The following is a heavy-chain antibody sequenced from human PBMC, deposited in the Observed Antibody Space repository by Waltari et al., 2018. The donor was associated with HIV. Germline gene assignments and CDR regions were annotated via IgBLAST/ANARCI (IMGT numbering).Heavy chain of an antibody. CDR1: GGSVTSSTYY. D-gene: IGHD4-17*01. Sequence: ESGPGLVKPSETLSLTCTVSGGSVTSSTYYWGWIRQAPGRGLEWIGAISYSGSAYYNPSLESRVTISLDTSKNQFSLKLQSVTAADTAVYYCAGAPNGDFSWLDPWGQGTLVTVSS. V-gene: IGHV4-39*07. CDR2: ISYSGSA. J-gene: IGHJ5*02. CDR3: AGAPNGDFSWLDP.